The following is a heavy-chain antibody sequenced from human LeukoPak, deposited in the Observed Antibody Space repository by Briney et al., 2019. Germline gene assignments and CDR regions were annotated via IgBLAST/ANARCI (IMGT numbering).Heavy chain of an antibody. V-gene: IGHV3-23*01. D-gene: IGHD3-9*01. Sequence: PSGGTLRLSCAASGFTFSSYSMSWVRQAPGKGLEWVSIISDSGANTYYADSVKGRFTISRDNSKNTLYLQMNSLRAEDTAVYYCAKRGLFSPIILTGYSFQHWGQGTLVTVSS. CDR1: GFTFSSYS. CDR3: AKRGLFSPIILTGYSFQH. CDR2: ISDSGANT. J-gene: IGHJ1*01.